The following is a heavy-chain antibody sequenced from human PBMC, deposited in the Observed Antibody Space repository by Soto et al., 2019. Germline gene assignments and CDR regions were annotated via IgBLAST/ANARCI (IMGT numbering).Heavy chain of an antibody. V-gene: IGHV4-34*01. Sequence: SETLSLTCAVYGGSFSGYYWSWIRQPPGKGLEWIGEINHSGSTNYNPSLKSRVTISVDTSKNQFSLKLSSVTAADTAVYYCAGGSNYALYYFDYWGQGTLVTVSS. CDR3: AGGSNYALYYFDY. D-gene: IGHD4-4*01. CDR2: INHSGST. J-gene: IGHJ4*02. CDR1: GGSFSGYY.